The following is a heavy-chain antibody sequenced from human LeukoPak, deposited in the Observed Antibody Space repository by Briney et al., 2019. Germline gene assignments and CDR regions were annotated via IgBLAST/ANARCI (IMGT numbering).Heavy chain of an antibody. D-gene: IGHD6-6*01. J-gene: IGHJ6*02. Sequence: SETLSLTCAVYGGSFSGYYWSWIRQPPGEGLEWIGEINHSGSTNYNPSLKSRVTISVDTSKNQFSLKLSSVTAADTAVYYCARWGSSSAPYRYHYYYGMDVWGQGTTVTVSS. CDR2: INHSGST. CDR3: ARWGSSSAPYRYHYYYGMDV. CDR1: GGSFSGYY. V-gene: IGHV4-34*01.